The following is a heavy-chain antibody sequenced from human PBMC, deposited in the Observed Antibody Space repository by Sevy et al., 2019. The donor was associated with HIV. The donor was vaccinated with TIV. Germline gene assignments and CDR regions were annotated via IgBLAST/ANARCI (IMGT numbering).Heavy chain of an antibody. CDR2: IIPIFGTA. D-gene: IGHD2-2*01. J-gene: IGHJ6*02. CDR1: GGTFSSYA. Sequence: ASVKVSCKASGGTFSSYAISWVRQAPGQGLEWMGGIIPIFGTANYAQKFQGRVTITADESTSTAYMELGSLRSEDTAVYYCARGADIVVVPAALSTHYGMDVWGQGTTVTVSS. V-gene: IGHV1-69*13. CDR3: ARGADIVVVPAALSTHYGMDV.